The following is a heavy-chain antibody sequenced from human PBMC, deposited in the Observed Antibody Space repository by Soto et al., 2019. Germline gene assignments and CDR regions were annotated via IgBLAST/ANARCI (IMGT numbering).Heavy chain of an antibody. CDR2: INHSGGT. Sequence: SETLSVTCAVYGGSFSGYYWSWIRQPPRKGLEWIGEINHSGGTNYNPPLKSRVNISVDTSKNQFSLKLSSVTAADTAVYYCASGPRATVAFLYYYYYYMDVWGKGTTVTVSS. CDR3: ASGPRATVAFLYYYYYYMDV. CDR1: GGSFSGYY. V-gene: IGHV4-34*01. J-gene: IGHJ6*03. D-gene: IGHD4-4*01.